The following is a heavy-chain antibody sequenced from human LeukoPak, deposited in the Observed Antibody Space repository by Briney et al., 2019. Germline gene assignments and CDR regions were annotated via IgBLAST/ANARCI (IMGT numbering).Heavy chain of an antibody. J-gene: IGHJ4*02. CDR3: ARSEYCSSTSCYVTVDY. D-gene: IGHD2-2*01. Sequence: PGGSLRLSCAASGFTFSSYAMSWVRQAPGEGLEWVSAISGSGGSTYYADSVKGRFTISRDNSKNTLYLQMNSLRAEDTAVYYCARSEYCSSTSCYVTVDYWGQGTLVTVSS. V-gene: IGHV3-23*01. CDR1: GFTFSSYA. CDR2: ISGSGGST.